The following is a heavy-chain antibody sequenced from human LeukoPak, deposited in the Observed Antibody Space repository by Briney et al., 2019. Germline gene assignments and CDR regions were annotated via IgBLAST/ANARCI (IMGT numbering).Heavy chain of an antibody. CDR2: IYYSGST. D-gene: IGHD6-19*01. Sequence: SETLSLTCTVSGGSISTYYWSWIRQPPGKGLEWIGYIYYSGSTNYNPSPKSRVTISVDTSKNQFSLKLNSVTAADTAVYYCARVKQWLPYFDYWGQGILVTVSS. CDR1: GGSISTYY. CDR3: ARVKQWLPYFDY. J-gene: IGHJ4*02. V-gene: IGHV4-59*01.